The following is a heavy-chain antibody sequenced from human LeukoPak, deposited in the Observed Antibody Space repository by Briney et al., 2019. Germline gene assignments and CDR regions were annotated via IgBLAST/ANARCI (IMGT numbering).Heavy chain of an antibody. J-gene: IGHJ4*02. CDR3: ARDTYYGSGSYYRYTFDS. CDR2: VSNSGGST. D-gene: IGHD3-10*01. Sequence: GGSLRLSCAASGFSFSSYAMSWVRQAPGKGLEWVSAVSNSGGSTYYADSVKGRFNISRDNSKNTLYLQMNSLRAEDTAVYYCARDTYYGSGSYYRYTFDSWGQGTMVTVFS. V-gene: IGHV3-23*01. CDR1: GFSFSSYA.